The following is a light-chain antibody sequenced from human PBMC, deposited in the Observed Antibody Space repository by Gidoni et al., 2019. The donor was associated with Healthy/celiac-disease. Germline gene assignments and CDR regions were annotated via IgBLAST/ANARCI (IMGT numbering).Light chain of an antibody. CDR2: DAS. CDR3: QQYDNLPSLT. Sequence: GDRVTITCQASQDISNYLNWYQQKPGKAPKLLIYDASNLETGVPSRFSGRGSGTDFTFTISSLQPEDIATYYCQQYDNLPSLTFGGGTKVEIK. CDR1: QDISNY. J-gene: IGKJ4*01. V-gene: IGKV1-33*01.